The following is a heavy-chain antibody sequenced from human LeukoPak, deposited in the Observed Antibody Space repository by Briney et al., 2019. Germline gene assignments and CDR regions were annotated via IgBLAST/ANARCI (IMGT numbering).Heavy chain of an antibody. CDR2: IYPGDSDP. CDR1: GYLFTTYW. D-gene: IGHD6-13*01. J-gene: IGHJ4*02. V-gene: IGHV5-51*01. Sequence: GESLKISCKGSGYLFTTYWIGWVRQIPGKGLEWMGIIYPGDSDPRYSPSFQGQVTISADKSISTASLQWSSLKASDSAMYYCVRHGLGSSWFGFDYWGQGTRVTVSS. CDR3: VRHGLGSSWFGFDY.